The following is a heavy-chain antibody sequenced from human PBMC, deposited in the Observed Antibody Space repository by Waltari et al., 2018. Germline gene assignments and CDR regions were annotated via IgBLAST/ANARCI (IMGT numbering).Heavy chain of an antibody. Sequence: QVHVVQSGAEMKKPGASVKAACKASLYTFNRSFVHWVRQAPGQGLEWMGWINPKTGGTNYAQKFQGRITVTSDSSISTAYMEMSGLKSNDTALYFCALYSSSSYRAFDSWGQGTMVTVSS. J-gene: IGHJ3*02. CDR2: INPKTGGT. CDR1: LYTFNRSF. V-gene: IGHV1-2*02. D-gene: IGHD6-6*01. CDR3: ALYSSSSYRAFDS.